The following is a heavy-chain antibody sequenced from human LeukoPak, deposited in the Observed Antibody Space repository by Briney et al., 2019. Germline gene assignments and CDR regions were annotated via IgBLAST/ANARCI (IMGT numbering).Heavy chain of an antibody. D-gene: IGHD3-22*01. J-gene: IGHJ4*02. CDR3: ARDGEGYYDSSGYSYFY. CDR1: GFTFSSYS. V-gene: IGHV3-21*01. Sequence: GGSLRLSCAASGFTFSSYSMNWVRQAPGKGLEWVSSISSSSSYIYYADSVKGRFTISRDNAKNSLYLQMNSLRAEDTAVYYCARDGEGYYDSSGYSYFYWGQGTLVTVSS. CDR2: ISSSSSYI.